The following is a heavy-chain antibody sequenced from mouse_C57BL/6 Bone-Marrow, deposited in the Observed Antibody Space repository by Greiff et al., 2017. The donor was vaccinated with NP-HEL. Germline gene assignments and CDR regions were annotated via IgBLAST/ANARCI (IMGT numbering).Heavy chain of an antibody. CDR3: ARTAPWFAY. CDR1: GYTFTSYW. J-gene: IGHJ3*01. CDR2: IDPSVGYT. Sequence: QVQLQQPGAELVRPGTSVKLSCKASGYTFTSYWMPWVKQRPGQGLGWIGVIDPSVGYTNYNQKFKGKATLTVAPSSSTASMKLSSLASEDSAVYYGARTAPWFAYWGQGTLVTVSA. D-gene: IGHD3-1*01. V-gene: IGHV1-59*01.